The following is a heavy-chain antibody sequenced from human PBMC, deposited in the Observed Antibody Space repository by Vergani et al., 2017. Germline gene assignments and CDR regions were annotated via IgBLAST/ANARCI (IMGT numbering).Heavy chain of an antibody. CDR3: AGERVGSSGYGPAYYRDV. CDR1: GYTFSSYD. V-gene: IGHV1-8*01. Sequence: QVQLVQSGAEVKKPGASVKVSCKASGYTFSSYDINWVRQATGQGLEWMGWMNPNSGNTGYAQKFQGRVTMTRNTSIRTAYMELSSLRSEDTAVYYCAGERVGSSGYGPAYYRDVWGKGTTVTVSS. J-gene: IGHJ6*03. CDR2: MNPNSGNT. D-gene: IGHD6-13*01.